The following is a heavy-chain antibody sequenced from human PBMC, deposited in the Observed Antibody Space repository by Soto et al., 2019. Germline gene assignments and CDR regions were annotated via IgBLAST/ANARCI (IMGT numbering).Heavy chain of an antibody. Sequence: QVQLVQSGTEVKKPGASVKVSCKASGYTFTDSHIHWVRQASGQGLEWLGWINPKTGDTNYPRKFQGRITMTRDTSMSTAYMELTNLTSDDTAVYYCERDPPRYFTSSPEGAGLWGQGTLVTVSS. CDR3: ERDPPRYFTSSPEGAGL. J-gene: IGHJ4*02. V-gene: IGHV1-2*02. D-gene: IGHD2-21*01. CDR2: INPKTGDT. CDR1: GYTFTDSH.